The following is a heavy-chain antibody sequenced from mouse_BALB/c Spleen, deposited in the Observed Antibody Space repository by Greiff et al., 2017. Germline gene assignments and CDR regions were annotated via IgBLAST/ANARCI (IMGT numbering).Heavy chain of an antibody. CDR1: GFTFTDYY. J-gene: IGHJ3*01. CDR2: IRNKANGYTT. V-gene: IGHV7-3*02. Sequence: EVKLMESGGGLVQPGGSLRLSCATSGFTFTDYYMSWVRQPPGKALEWLGFIRNKANGYTTEYSASVKGRFTISRDNSQSILYLQMNTLRAEDSATYYCASADGYRFAYWGQGTLVTVSA. D-gene: IGHD2-3*01. CDR3: ASADGYRFAY.